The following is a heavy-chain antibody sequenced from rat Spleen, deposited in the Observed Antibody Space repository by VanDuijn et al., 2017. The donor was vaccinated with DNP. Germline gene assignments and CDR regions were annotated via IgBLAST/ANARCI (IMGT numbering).Heavy chain of an antibody. CDR2: INPDGGTT. J-gene: IGHJ4*01. D-gene: IGHD1-1*01. CDR3: AKDLQWYAMDA. V-gene: IGHV5-58*01. CDR1: GFTFSGYW. Sequence: EVQLVESGGDLVQPGGSLKLSCVASGFTFSGYWMFWIRQAPGKGLEWVASINPDGGTTHYSDSVRGRFTISRDNAENTVYLQMNSLRSEDTATYYCAKDLQWYAMDAWGQGTSVIVSS.